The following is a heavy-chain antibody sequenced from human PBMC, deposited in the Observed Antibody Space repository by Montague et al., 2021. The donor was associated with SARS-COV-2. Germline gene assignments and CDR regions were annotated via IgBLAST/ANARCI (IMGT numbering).Heavy chain of an antibody. Sequence: SETLSLTCTVSGGSITNNIGYWAWIRQPPGKGLEWIGSIYYTGNTYYNPSLKSRVTISGVTSKNHFTLKLSSVTAAETAVYYCARLKRYFDSSGSPSAFDFWGQGTRVTVSS. CDR3: ARLKRYFDSSGSPSAFDF. V-gene: IGHV4-39*02. CDR2: IYYTGNT. D-gene: IGHD3-22*01. J-gene: IGHJ3*01. CDR1: GGSITNNIGY.